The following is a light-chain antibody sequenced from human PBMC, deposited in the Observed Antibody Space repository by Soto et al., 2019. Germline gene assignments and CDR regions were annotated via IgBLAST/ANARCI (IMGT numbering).Light chain of an antibody. CDR3: QQYGSSPWT. CDR1: QSASSY. V-gene: IGKV3-20*01. Sequence: EIVMTQSPATLSVSPGERATLSCRASQSASSYLAWYQRKPGQAPRVLIYAASRRATGIPDRFSGSGSGTDFTLTISRLEPEDFAVYYCQQYGSSPWTFGQGTKVDIK. CDR2: AAS. J-gene: IGKJ1*01.